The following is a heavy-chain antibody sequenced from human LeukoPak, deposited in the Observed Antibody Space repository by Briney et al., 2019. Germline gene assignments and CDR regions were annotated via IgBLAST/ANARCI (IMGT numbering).Heavy chain of an antibody. J-gene: IGHJ3*02. D-gene: IGHD4-17*01. CDR1: RFTFTTSW. Sequence: PGGSLRLSCAASRFTFTTSWMAWVRQAPGKGLEWVATIKEDGSQKYYVDFVKGRFTISRDNAKNSLSLQMNNLRVEDTAVYFCVRNLAYGCFDIWGQGTTVTVSS. CDR2: IKEDGSQK. V-gene: IGHV3-7*01. CDR3: VRNLAYGCFDI.